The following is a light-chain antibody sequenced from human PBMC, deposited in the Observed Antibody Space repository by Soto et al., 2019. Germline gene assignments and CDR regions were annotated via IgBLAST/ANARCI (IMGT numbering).Light chain of an antibody. CDR3: QQYGSSVLT. J-gene: IGKJ4*01. Sequence: EIVLTQSPDTLSLSPGEITTLSCRASQSVSTNYLARYQQKPGQAPRPLLYAASSRATGTPDRFSGSGSGTEFTLIISRLEPEDFAVYYCQQYGSSVLTFGGGTKVAIK. V-gene: IGKV3-20*01. CDR1: QSVSTNY. CDR2: AAS.